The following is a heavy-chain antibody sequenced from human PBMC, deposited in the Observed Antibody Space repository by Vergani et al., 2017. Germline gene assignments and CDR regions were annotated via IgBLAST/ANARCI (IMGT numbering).Heavy chain of an antibody. D-gene: IGHD1-7*01. V-gene: IGHV3-7*03. Sequence: EVQLVESGGGLVQPGGSLRLSCAASGFTFSSYWMSWVRQAPGKGLEWVANIKQDGSEKYYVDSVKGRFTISRDNAKNSLYLQMNSLRAEDTAVYYCARSRLSRSLVPAHSNYPINKDYGMDVWGQGTTVTVSS. CDR3: ARSRLSRSLVPAHSNYPINKDYGMDV. CDR1: GFTFSSYW. CDR2: IKQDGSEK. J-gene: IGHJ6*02.